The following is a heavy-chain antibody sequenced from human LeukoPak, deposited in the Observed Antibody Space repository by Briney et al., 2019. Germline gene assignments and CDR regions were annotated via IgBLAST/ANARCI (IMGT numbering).Heavy chain of an antibody. V-gene: IGHV4-34*01. CDR1: GGSFSGYY. Sequence: SETLSLTCAVYGGSFSGYYWSWIRQPPGKGLEWIGEINHSGSTNYNPSLKSRVTISVDTSKNQFSLKLSSVTAADTAVYYCARTREEGGYYYHNAFDIWGQGTMVTVSS. J-gene: IGHJ3*02. D-gene: IGHD3-22*01. CDR3: ARTREEGGYYYHNAFDI. CDR2: INHSGST.